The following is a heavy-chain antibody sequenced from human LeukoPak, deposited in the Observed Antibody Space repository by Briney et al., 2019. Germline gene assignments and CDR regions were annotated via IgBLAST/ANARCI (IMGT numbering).Heavy chain of an antibody. CDR1: GYTFTGYY. Sequence: ASVKVSCKASGYTFTGYYMHWVRQAPGRGLEWMGWINPNSGGTNYAQKFQGRVTMTRDTSISTAYMELSRLRSDDTAVYYCARVPPGRRDGYNLGYWGQGTLVTVSS. CDR3: ARVPPGRRDGYNLGY. CDR2: INPNSGGT. D-gene: IGHD5-24*01. J-gene: IGHJ4*02. V-gene: IGHV1-2*02.